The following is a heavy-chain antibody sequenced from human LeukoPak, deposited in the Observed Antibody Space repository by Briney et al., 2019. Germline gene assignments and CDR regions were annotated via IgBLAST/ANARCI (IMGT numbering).Heavy chain of an antibody. J-gene: IGHJ6*02. V-gene: IGHV3-9*02. Sequence: GGSLRLSCAASGFTVSSIYMSWVRQAPGKGLEWVSGISWNSDSVGYADSVKGRFTISRDNAENSLYLQMNSLRAEDTAFCYCARAGGSRYYYAMDVWGQGTTVTVSS. CDR1: GFTVSSIY. CDR3: ARAGGSRYYYAMDV. D-gene: IGHD3-16*01. CDR2: ISWNSDSV.